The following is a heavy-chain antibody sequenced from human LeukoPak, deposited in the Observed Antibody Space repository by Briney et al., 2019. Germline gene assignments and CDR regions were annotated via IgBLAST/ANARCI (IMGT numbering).Heavy chain of an antibody. V-gene: IGHV3-30-3*01. D-gene: IGHD2-8*02. CDR1: GFTFSSYA. J-gene: IGHJ5*01. CDR2: ISYDGSNK. CDR3: ARVAVSGPTGWFDS. Sequence: HAGGSLRLSCAASGFTFSSYAMHWVRQAPGKGLEWVAVISYDGSNKYYADSVKGRFTISRDNVDNVVYLQMNSLGAEDTAVYYCARVAVSGPTGWFDSWGQGTLVIVSS.